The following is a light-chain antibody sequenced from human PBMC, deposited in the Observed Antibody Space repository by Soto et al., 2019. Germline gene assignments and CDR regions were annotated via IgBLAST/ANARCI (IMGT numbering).Light chain of an antibody. Sequence: DIQMPQSPSPLSASVGDSFTITCRASQTISTYLNWYQQKPGKATKLLIYGASSLQSGVPSRFSGSGSGTDFTLTISSLQPEDFGTYYCQQSFSTPRTFGQGNKVDIK. CDR2: GAS. CDR3: QQSFSTPRT. V-gene: IGKV1-39*01. J-gene: IGKJ1*01. CDR1: QTISTY.